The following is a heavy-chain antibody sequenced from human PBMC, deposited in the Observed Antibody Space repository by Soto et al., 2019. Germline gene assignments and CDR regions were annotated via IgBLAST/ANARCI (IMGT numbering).Heavy chain of an antibody. CDR3: ARDREYSGFYYGMDV. V-gene: IGHV3-30-3*01. CDR2: ISFDGNNQ. Sequence: GGSLRLSCEAPGFTFSRNAMHWVRQAPGRGLEWVAVISFDGNNQYYTDSVKGRFTISRDNSKNTLDLQMNSLRREDTAVYYCARDREYSGFYYGMDVWGQGTTVTVSS. J-gene: IGHJ6*02. D-gene: IGHD5-12*01. CDR1: GFTFSRNA.